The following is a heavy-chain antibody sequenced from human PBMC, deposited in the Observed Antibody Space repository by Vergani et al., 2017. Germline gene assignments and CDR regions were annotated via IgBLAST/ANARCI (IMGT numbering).Heavy chain of an antibody. Sequence: QVQLQESGPGLVKPSETLSLTCTVSGGSVSSGSYYWSWIRQPAGKGLEWIGYIYYSGSPNYNPSPKSRVTISVDTSKKQFSLKLSAVPAADTAVYYWAGTNWGFYYFDYWGQGTLVTVSA. D-gene: IGHD7-27*01. CDR2: IYYSGSP. V-gene: IGHV4-61*10. CDR1: GGSVSSGSYY. J-gene: IGHJ4*02. CDR3: AGTNWGFYYFDY.